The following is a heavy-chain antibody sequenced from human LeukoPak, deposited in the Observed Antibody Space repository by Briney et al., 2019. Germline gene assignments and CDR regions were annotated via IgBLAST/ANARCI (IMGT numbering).Heavy chain of an antibody. CDR2: INQVGDSL. Sequence: GGSLRLSCAASGFTFSSYAMHWVRQAPGKGLEWVANINQVGDSLSYVTSVRGRFTISRDNAKNALFLQMSSLRAEDTAIYYCAREFVVEPKSSFDHWGQGTLVTVSS. CDR1: GFTFSSYA. J-gene: IGHJ4*02. V-gene: IGHV3-7*03. CDR3: AREFVVEPKSSFDH. D-gene: IGHD2-21*01.